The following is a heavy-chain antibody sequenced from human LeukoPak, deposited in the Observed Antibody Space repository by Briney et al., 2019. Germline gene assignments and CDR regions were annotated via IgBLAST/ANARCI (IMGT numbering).Heavy chain of an antibody. CDR3: ATVGNNYP. Sequence: GSLRLSCAASGFTFSSYAMHWVRQAPGKGLEWVAVISYDGSNKYYADSVKGRFTISRDDSKNTLYLQMNSLRAEDTAVYYCATVGNNYPWGQGTLVTVSS. D-gene: IGHD1-26*01. J-gene: IGHJ5*02. CDR1: GFTFSSYA. V-gene: IGHV3-30-3*01. CDR2: ISYDGSNK.